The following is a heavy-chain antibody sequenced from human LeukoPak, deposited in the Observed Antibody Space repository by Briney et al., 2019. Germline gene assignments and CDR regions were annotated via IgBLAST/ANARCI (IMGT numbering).Heavy chain of an antibody. CDR1: GGTFSRYA. V-gene: IGHV1-69*04. Sequence: ASVKDSCKASGGTFSRYAICCVRQAPGRGLWWMGKIIPIFGIANYAQKFQGRVTITADKSTSTAYMELSSLRSEDTAVYYCASQGEHVVPAATGRFDYWGQGTLVTVSS. D-gene: IGHD2-2*01. J-gene: IGHJ4*02. CDR2: IIPIFGIA. CDR3: ASQGEHVVPAATGRFDY.